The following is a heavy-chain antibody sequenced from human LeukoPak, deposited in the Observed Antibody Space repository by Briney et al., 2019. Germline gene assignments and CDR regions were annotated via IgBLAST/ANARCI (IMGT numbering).Heavy chain of an antibody. Sequence: PGVSLRLSCAASGFTFDDYGMSWVRHAPGKGLEWVSGINWNGGSTGYADSVKGRFTISRDNAKNSLYLQMNSLRAEDTALYHCARMSRFGGYFDYWGRGTLVTVSS. CDR3: ARMSRFGGYFDY. J-gene: IGHJ4*02. CDR2: INWNGGST. V-gene: IGHV3-20*01. D-gene: IGHD3-16*01. CDR1: GFTFDDYG.